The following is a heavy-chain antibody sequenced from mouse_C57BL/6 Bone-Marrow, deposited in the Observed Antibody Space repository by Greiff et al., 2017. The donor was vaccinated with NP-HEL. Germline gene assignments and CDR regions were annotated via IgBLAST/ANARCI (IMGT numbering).Heavy chain of an antibody. J-gene: IGHJ3*01. CDR2: IWRGGST. CDR1: GFSLTSYG. V-gene: IGHV2-5*01. CDR3: AKNGGNYGFFAY. Sequence: VKLMESGPGLVQPSQSLSITCTVSGFSLTSYGVHWVRQSPGKGLEWLGVIWRGGSTDYNAAFMSRLSITKDNSKSQVFFKMNSLQADDTAIYYCAKNGGNYGFFAYWGQGTLVTVSA. D-gene: IGHD2-1*01.